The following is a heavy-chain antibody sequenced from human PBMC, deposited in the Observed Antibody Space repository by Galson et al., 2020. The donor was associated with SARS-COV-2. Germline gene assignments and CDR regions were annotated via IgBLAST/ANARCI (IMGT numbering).Heavy chain of an antibody. CDR2: IIPIFGTA. D-gene: IGHD4-17*01. Sequence: SVKVSCKASGGTFSSYAISWVRQAPGQGLEWMGGIIPIFGTANYAQKFQGRVTITADESTSTAYMELSSLRSEDTAVYYCARYDYGDYETPGGDYYYGMGVWGQGTTVTVSS. V-gene: IGHV1-69*13. CDR1: GGTFSSYA. CDR3: ARYDYGDYETPGGDYYYGMGV. J-gene: IGHJ6*02.